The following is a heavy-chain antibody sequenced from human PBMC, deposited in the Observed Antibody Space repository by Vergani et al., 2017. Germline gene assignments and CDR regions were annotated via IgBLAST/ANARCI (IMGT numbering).Heavy chain of an antibody. J-gene: IGHJ4*02. V-gene: IGHV3-9*01. CDR2: ISWNSGSI. D-gene: IGHD3-22*01. Sequence: EVQLVESGGGLVQPCRSLRLSCAASGFTFDDYAMHWVRQAPGKGLEWVSGISWNSGSIGYADSVKGRFTISRDNAKNSLYLQMNSLRAEDTALYYCAKGRETVVITAVDYWGQGTLVTVSS. CDR1: GFTFDDYA. CDR3: AKGRETVVITAVDY.